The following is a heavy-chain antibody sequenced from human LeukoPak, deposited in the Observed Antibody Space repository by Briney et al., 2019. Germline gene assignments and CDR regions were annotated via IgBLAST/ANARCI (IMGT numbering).Heavy chain of an antibody. CDR3: AKALYSDTWYFDL. V-gene: IGHV3-23*01. Sequence: GGSLRLSCAASGFTFSSYAMSWVRQAPGKGLEWDSTISGSGGSTYYAGSVKGRFTISRDNSKNTLYLQMNSLRAEDTAVYYCAKALYSDTWYFDLWGRGTLVTVSS. CDR2: ISGSGGST. D-gene: IGHD4-17*01. CDR1: GFTFSSYA. J-gene: IGHJ2*01.